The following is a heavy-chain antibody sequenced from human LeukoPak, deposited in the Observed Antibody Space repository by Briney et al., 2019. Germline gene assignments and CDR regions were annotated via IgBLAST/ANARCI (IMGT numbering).Heavy chain of an antibody. CDR1: GFTFSSYS. D-gene: IGHD1/OR15-1a*01. CDR3: AHLELEQQGVFDI. J-gene: IGHJ3*02. V-gene: IGHV3-21*01. CDR2: ISSSSSYI. Sequence: GGSLRPSCAASGFTFSSYSMNWVRQAPGKGLEWVSSISSSSSYIYDADSVKGRFTISRDNANNSLYLQMNSLRAEDTAVYYCAHLELEQQGVFDIWGQGTMVTVSS.